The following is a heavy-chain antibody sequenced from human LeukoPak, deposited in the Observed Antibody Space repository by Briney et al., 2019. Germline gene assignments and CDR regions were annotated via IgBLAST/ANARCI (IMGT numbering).Heavy chain of an antibody. CDR3: AREGSRDFWSGPVYYFDY. Sequence: SETLSLTCTVSGYSIRSGFYWGWIRQPPGKGLEWIGNIYHSGITYYTPSLSSRVTMSVDTSKNQFSLRLSSVTAADTAVYYCAREGSRDFWSGPVYYFDYWGQGTLVTVSS. D-gene: IGHD3-3*01. CDR2: IYHSGIT. J-gene: IGHJ4*02. CDR1: GYSIRSGFY. V-gene: IGHV4-38-2*02.